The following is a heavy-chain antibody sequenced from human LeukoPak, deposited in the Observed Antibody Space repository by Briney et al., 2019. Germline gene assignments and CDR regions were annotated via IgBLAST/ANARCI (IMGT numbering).Heavy chain of an antibody. D-gene: IGHD6-19*01. V-gene: IGHV4-39*07. Sequence: TSETLSLTCTVSGGSISSSSYYWGWIRQPPGKGLEWIGSIYYSGSTYYNPSLKSRVTISVDTSKNQFSLKLSSVTAADTAVYYCARNVIAVAGRGYNWFDPWGQGTLVTVSS. CDR2: IYYSGST. CDR1: GGSISSSSYY. J-gene: IGHJ5*02. CDR3: ARNVIAVAGRGYNWFDP.